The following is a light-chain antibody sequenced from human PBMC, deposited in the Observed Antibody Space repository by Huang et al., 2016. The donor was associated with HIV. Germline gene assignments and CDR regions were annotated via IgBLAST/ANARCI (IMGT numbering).Light chain of an antibody. CDR1: QSLSYSSNSKNY. CDR2: WSS. Sequence: DIVVTQSPDSLALSLGERAALNCTSSQSLSYSSNSKNYLNWYQVKPGQPPKLLIYWSSIRESGVPDRFSGSGSGTHFTLTINNLQAEDVAIYYCHQYYSTCQTFGQGTKVEV. V-gene: IGKV4-1*01. J-gene: IGKJ1*01. CDR3: HQYYSTCQT.